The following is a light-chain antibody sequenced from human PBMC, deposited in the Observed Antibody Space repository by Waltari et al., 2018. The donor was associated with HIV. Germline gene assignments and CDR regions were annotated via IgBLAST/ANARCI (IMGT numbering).Light chain of an antibody. V-gene: IGLV4-69*01. CDR1: GGLSSYA. Sequence: QLVLTQSPSASAFLGASVKITCTLNGGLSSYAIAWHQHQPEKGPRYLMKLKSDGSHNREEEIPDRVSASNAGGDHHLTISSLQSEDEGYYYCQTWDTGPVFCGGTKLTVL. J-gene: IGLJ3*02. CDR2: LKSDGSH. CDR3: QTWDTGPV.